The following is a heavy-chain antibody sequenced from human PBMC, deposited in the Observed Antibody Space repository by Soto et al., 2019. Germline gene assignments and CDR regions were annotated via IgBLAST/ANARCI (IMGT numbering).Heavy chain of an antibody. D-gene: IGHD3-22*01. CDR2: IYYSGST. Sequence: QVQLQESGPGLVKPSETLSLTCTVSGGSIRNGTYYWSWIRQHPGKGLEWIGYIYYSGSTYYNPSLMSGLTISVDTSKNQFSLKLSSVTAADTAVYFCARYIYYDISGYVDYWGQGTLVTVSS. J-gene: IGHJ4*02. CDR3: ARYIYYDISGYVDY. V-gene: IGHV4-31*03. CDR1: GGSIRNGTYY.